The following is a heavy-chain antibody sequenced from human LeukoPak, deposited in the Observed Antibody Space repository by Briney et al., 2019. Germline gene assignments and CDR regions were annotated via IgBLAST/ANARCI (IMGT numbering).Heavy chain of an antibody. J-gene: IGHJ5*02. CDR1: GFTFSSYT. V-gene: IGHV3-21*01. Sequence: PGGSLRLSCAASGFTFSSYTLNWARQAPGKGLEWVSSISGSSSSIYCADSVKGRFTISRDNAKNSLYLQMNSLRAEDTAVYYCARGPGSGGNYNWFDPWGQGTLVTVSS. D-gene: IGHD3-10*01. CDR2: ISGSSSSI. CDR3: ARGPGSGGNYNWFDP.